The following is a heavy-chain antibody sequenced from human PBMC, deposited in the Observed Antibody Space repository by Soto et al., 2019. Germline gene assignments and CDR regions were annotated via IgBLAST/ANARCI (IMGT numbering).Heavy chain of an antibody. CDR2: ISGTDDYT. V-gene: IGHV3-23*01. D-gene: IGHD6-19*01. Sequence: GGSLRLSCAASGFTFSNFAMTWVRQAPGEGLEWVSSISGTDDYTYYADSVKGRFTISRDNSKKTLYLQMNSLRAEDTAVYYCAKPAWAGSYYYYGMDVWGQGTTVTVSS. J-gene: IGHJ6*02. CDR3: AKPAWAGSYYYYGMDV. CDR1: GFTFSNFA.